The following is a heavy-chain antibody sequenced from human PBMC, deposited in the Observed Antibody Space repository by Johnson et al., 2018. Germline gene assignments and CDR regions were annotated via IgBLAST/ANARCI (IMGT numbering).Heavy chain of an antibody. V-gene: IGHV3-66*02. J-gene: IGHJ3*02. Sequence: VQLVESGGGLVQPGESXRLSCAASGFTIRSTYMTWVRQATGTGLEWVSVLYSGGTTFYADSVKGRFTMTRDNSKNILYLHMNTLRHEDTAVYYCASLGPDAFDIWGQGTMVTVSS. CDR2: LYSGGTT. D-gene: IGHD3-16*01. CDR1: GFTIRSTY. CDR3: ASLGPDAFDI.